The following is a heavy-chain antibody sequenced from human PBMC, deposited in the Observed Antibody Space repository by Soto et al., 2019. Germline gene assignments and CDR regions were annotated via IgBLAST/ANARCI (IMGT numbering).Heavy chain of an antibody. J-gene: IGHJ3*01. Sequence: EVQLVDSGGGLVQPGGSLRLSGEASEFTLRSYWMHWFPKIPGKGLVWASRISGDGSSTTYADSVRGRFTISRDNAKNTVYLQMDSLRAEDTAVYYCARSLPGTYGAFDLWGQGTMVTVSS. V-gene: IGHV3-74*01. CDR1: EFTLRSYW. D-gene: IGHD1-7*01. CDR2: ISGDGSST. CDR3: ARSLPGTYGAFDL.